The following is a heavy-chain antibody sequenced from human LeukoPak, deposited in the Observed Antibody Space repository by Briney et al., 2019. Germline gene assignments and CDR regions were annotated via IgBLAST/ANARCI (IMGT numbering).Heavy chain of an antibody. CDR2: ISHSGST. D-gene: IGHD6-25*01. CDR3: ARCAAVSFNWFDP. V-gene: IGHV4-34*01. J-gene: IGHJ5*02. Sequence: KSSETLSLTCAVYGGSFSGYYWSWLRQPPGKGLEWIGEISHSGSTNYNPSLKSRVTISVDTSKNQFSLKLSSVTAADTAVYYCARCAAVSFNWFDPWGQGTLVTVSS. CDR1: GGSFSGYY.